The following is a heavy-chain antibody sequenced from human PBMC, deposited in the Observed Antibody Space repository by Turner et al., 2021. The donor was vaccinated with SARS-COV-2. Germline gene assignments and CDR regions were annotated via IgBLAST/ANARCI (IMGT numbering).Heavy chain of an antibody. CDR1: GGSISSSSYY. Sequence: QLQLQESGPGLVKPSEPLSLTCTVSGGSISSSSYYWGWIRQPPGKGLEWIGSICYSGSTYYNPSLKSRVTISVDTSKNQFSLKLSSVTAADTAVYYCARQRLVVVPAAIINGMDVWGQGTTVTVSS. CDR3: ARQRLVVVPAAIINGMDV. D-gene: IGHD2-2*01. CDR2: ICYSGST. V-gene: IGHV4-39*01. J-gene: IGHJ6*02.